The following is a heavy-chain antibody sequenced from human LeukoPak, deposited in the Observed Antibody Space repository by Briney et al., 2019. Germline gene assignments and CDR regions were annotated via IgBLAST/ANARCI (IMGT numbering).Heavy chain of an antibody. Sequence: GGSLRLSCAASGFTFSSYSMNWVRQAPGKGLEWVSSISSSSSYIYYADSVKGRFTISRDNAKNSLYMQMNSLRAEDTAVYYCARGLIVVVPAASDIDYWGQGTLVTVSS. CDR1: GFTFSSYS. CDR3: ARGLIVVVPAASDIDY. D-gene: IGHD2-2*01. V-gene: IGHV3-21*01. CDR2: ISSSSSYI. J-gene: IGHJ4*02.